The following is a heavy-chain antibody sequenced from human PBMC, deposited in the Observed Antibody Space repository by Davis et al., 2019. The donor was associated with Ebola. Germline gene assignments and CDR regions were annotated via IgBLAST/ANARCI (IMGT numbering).Heavy chain of an antibody. CDR2: ISYDGSNK. D-gene: IGHD6-19*01. Sequence: GESLKISCAASGFTFSSYGMHWVRQAPGKGLEWVAVISYDGSNKYYADSVKGRFTISRDNSKNTLYLQMNSLRAEDTAVFYCAKRATVKVAGANYYNAMDVWGKGTTVTVSS. J-gene: IGHJ6*04. V-gene: IGHV3-30*18. CDR1: GFTFSSYG. CDR3: AKRATVKVAGANYYNAMDV.